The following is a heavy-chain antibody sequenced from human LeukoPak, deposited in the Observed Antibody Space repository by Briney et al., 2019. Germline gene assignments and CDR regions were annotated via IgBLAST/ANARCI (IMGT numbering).Heavy chain of an antibody. D-gene: IGHD3-9*01. CDR2: IYPGDSET. CDR1: GDTFSTYW. CDR3: ARLGDILSSKGFDP. V-gene: IGHV5-51*01. Sequence: GESLKISCKGSGDTFSTYWIGWVRQLPGKGLEWMGIIYPGDSETRYSPSFQGQVTMSVDKSSSAAYLQWSSLKASDTAMYYCARLGDILSSKGFDPWGQGTLVTVSS. J-gene: IGHJ5*02.